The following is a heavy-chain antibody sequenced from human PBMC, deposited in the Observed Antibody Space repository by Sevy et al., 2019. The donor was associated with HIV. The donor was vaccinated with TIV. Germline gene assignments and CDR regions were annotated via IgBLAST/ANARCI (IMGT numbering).Heavy chain of an antibody. Sequence: GGSLRLSCTASGFILGDYCMSWVSQAPGKGLEWVAFLKSDVYGGTVDYAASVRGRFVISRDDSKTIAYLQMNDLKTEDTGVYYCTRWKAAQSIFDYWGQGTLVTVSS. CDR2: LKSDVYGGTV. CDR3: TRWKAAQSIFDY. J-gene: IGHJ4*02. D-gene: IGHD6-13*01. V-gene: IGHV3-49*04. CDR1: GFILGDYC.